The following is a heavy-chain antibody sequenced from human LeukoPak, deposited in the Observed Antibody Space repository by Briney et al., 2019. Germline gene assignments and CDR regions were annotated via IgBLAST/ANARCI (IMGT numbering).Heavy chain of an antibody. CDR1: GYTFTGNY. Sequence: ASVKFSCKVFGYTFTGNYLNWLRQPPGQGLGGMGWINPNSGGTNYAQKFQGRVTMTRDTSISTAYMELSRLRSDDTAVYYCVTDSVPYYDILTGTFDYWGQGTLVTVSS. V-gene: IGHV1-2*02. CDR2: INPNSGGT. J-gene: IGHJ4*02. CDR3: VTDSVPYYDILTGTFDY. D-gene: IGHD3-9*01.